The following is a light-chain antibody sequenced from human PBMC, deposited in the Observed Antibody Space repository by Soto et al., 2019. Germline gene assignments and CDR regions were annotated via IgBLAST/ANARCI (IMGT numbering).Light chain of an antibody. CDR2: GAY. Sequence: EIVLTQSPGILSLSPGERATLSCRASQSVTSGFFAWYQQQTGQAPRLLNFGAYVMTSSIPIRCSGSGSGTDFTIIISPLEPEDFVEYCWQHNSSPPWTFGQGTKVEIK. CDR1: QSVTSGF. V-gene: IGKV3-20*01. CDR3: QHNSSPPWT. J-gene: IGKJ1*01.